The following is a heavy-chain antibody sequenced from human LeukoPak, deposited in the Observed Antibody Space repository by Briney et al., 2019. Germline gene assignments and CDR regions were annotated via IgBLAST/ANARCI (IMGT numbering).Heavy chain of an antibody. J-gene: IGHJ4*02. CDR2: ISSSGRTK. CDR3: ARGKWEPLDY. Sequence: GGSLRLSCAASGFTFSSYEMNWVRQAPGKGLEWVSYISSSGRTKYYADSVKGRFTISRDNAKNSLYLQMNSLRAEDTAVYYCARGKWEPLDYWGQGTLVTVSS. CDR1: GFTFSSYE. V-gene: IGHV3-48*03. D-gene: IGHD1-26*01.